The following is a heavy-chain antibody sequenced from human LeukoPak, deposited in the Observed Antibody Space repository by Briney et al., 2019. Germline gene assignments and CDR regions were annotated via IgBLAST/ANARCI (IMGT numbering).Heavy chain of an antibody. CDR1: GGSISSYY. J-gene: IGHJ1*01. CDR3: ASPPIVVVPAVPAEYFQH. Sequence: SETLSLTCTVSGGSISSYYWSWIRQPAGKGLEWIGRIYTSGSTNYNPSLKSRVTMSVDTSKNQFSLKLSSVTAADTAVYYCASPPIVVVPAVPAEYFQHWGQGTLVTVSS. V-gene: IGHV4-4*07. CDR2: IYTSGST. D-gene: IGHD2-2*01.